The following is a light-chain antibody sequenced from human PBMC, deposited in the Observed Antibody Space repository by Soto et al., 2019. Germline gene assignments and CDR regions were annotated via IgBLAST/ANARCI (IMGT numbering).Light chain of an antibody. J-gene: IGLJ2*01. CDR2: ASN. Sequence: QSVLTQPPSTSGTPGQRVTISCSGSSSNIGRNTVHWYQHLPGTAPKLLIYASNLRPSGVPDRFSGSYSGTSASLAISGLLSEDEADYYCASWDDSLRGVIFGGGTKVTVL. V-gene: IGLV1-44*01. CDR1: SSNIGRNT. CDR3: ASWDDSLRGVI.